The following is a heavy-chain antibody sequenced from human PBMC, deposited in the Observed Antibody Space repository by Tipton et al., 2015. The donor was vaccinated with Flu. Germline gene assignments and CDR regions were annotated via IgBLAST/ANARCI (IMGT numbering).Heavy chain of an antibody. CDR1: GGSISSYY. Sequence: TLSLTCTVSGGSISSYYWSWIRQPPGKGLEWIGYIYYSGSTNYNPSLKSRVTISVDTSKNQFSLKLSSVTAADTAVYYCARLTIFGVVIIGNYYYYMDVWGKGTTVTVSS. CDR3: ARLTIFGVVIIGNYYYYMDV. V-gene: IGHV4-59*12. CDR2: IYYSGST. D-gene: IGHD3-3*01. J-gene: IGHJ6*03.